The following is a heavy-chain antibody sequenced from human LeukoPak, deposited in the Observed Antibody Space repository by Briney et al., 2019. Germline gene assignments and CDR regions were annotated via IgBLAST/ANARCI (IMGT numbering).Heavy chain of an antibody. V-gene: IGHV3-9*01. J-gene: IGHJ4*02. D-gene: IGHD3-10*01. Sequence: GGSLRLSCAASGFTFDDYAMHWVRQAPGKGLEWVSGISWNSGSIGYADSVKGRFTISRDNAKNSLYLQMNSLRAEDTALYYCAKAQRFGEFSIGIDYWGQGTLVTVSS. CDR3: AKAQRFGEFSIGIDY. CDR1: GFTFDDYA. CDR2: ISWNSGSI.